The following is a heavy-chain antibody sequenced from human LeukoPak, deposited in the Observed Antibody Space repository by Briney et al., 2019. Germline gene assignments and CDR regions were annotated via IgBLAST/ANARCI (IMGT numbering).Heavy chain of an antibody. CDR2: IWYDGSNK. D-gene: IGHD3-22*01. CDR3: ARGAYYYDSSDKTY. CDR1: GFTFSSYG. V-gene: IGHV3-33*01. J-gene: IGHJ4*02. Sequence: PGRSLRLSCAASGFTFSSYGMHWVRQAPGKGLEWVAVIWYDGSNKYYADSVKGRFTISRDNSKNTLYLQMNSLRAEDTAVYYCARGAYYYDSSDKTYWGQGTLVTASS.